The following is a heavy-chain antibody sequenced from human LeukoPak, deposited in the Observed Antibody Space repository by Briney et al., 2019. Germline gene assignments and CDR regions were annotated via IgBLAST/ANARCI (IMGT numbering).Heavy chain of an antibody. CDR1: GFTFSSYW. Sequence: GGSLRLSCAASGFTFSSYWMHWVRQAPGKGLVWVSRINSDGSSTSYADSVKGRFTISRDNAKNTLYLQMNSLRAEDTAVYYCARVSLAYCGGDCHPQHWGQGTLVTVSS. CDR3: ARVSLAYCGGDCHPQH. D-gene: IGHD2-21*02. V-gene: IGHV3-74*01. J-gene: IGHJ1*01. CDR2: INSDGSST.